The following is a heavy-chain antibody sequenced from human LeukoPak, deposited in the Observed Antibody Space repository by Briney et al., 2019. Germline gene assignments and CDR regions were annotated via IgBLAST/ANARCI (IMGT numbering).Heavy chain of an antibody. V-gene: IGHV3-30*18. D-gene: IGHD5-24*01. CDR3: AKARDGYNDY. Sequence: GGSLRLSCAASGFTFSSYGMHWVRQAPGKGLEWVAVISYDGSNKYYADSVKGRFTISRDNSKNTLYLQMNSLRAEDTAVYYCAKARDGYNDYWGQGTLVTDSS. CDR2: ISYDGSNK. J-gene: IGHJ4*02. CDR1: GFTFSSYG.